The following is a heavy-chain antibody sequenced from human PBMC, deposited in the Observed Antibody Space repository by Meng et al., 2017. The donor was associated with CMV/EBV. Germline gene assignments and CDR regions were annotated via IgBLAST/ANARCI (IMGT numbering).Heavy chain of an antibody. CDR2: IYYSGIT. J-gene: IGHJ4*02. D-gene: IGHD4-17*01. CDR3: ARGGYGDYGRLGVDY. CDR1: GGSISSYY. V-gene: IGHV4-59*01. Sequence: SETLSLTCTVSGGSISSYYWSWIRQPPGKGLEWIGYIYYSGITNYNPSLKSRVTISVDTSKNQFSLKLSSVTAADTAVYYCARGGYGDYGRLGVDYWGQGTLVTVSS.